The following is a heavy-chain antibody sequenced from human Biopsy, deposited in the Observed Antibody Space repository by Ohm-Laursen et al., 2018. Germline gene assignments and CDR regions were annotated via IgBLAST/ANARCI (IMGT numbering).Heavy chain of an antibody. CDR3: AKGRSGGTGHGNWFDP. CDR1: GFTFSSYA. V-gene: IGHV3-23*01. D-gene: IGHD3-10*01. CDR2: INSSGGST. Sequence: SLRLSCAASGFTFSSYAMSWVRQALGKGLEWVSTINSSGGSTYYADSVKGRFTISRDNSKNTLYLQMNSLRVEDTAVYYCAKGRSGGTGHGNWFDPWGQGTLVIVSS. J-gene: IGHJ5*02.